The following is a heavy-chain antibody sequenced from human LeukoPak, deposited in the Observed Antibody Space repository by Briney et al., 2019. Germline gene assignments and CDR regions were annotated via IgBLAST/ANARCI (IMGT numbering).Heavy chain of an antibody. CDR1: GFTFSSYG. D-gene: IGHD3-22*01. CDR2: IKKDGSEK. V-gene: IGHV3-7*01. CDR3: ARDLYRIVVVPHYFDY. Sequence: GGSLRLSCAASGFTFSSYGMSWVRQAPGKGLEWVANIKKDGSEKYYVDSVKGRFTISRDKAKNSLYLQMNSLRAEDTAVYYCARDLYRIVVVPHYFDYWGQGTLVTAS. J-gene: IGHJ4*02.